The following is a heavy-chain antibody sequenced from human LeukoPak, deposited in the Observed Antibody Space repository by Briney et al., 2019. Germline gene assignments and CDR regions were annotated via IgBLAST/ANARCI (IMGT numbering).Heavy chain of an antibody. D-gene: IGHD5-12*01. CDR2: IYYTGST. J-gene: IGHJ4*02. V-gene: IGHV4-59*01. CDR3: ARGGGYEMPRVFDY. CDR1: GDSISTYY. Sequence: SETLSLTCTVSGDSISTYYWSWIRQPPGKGLEWIGYIYYTGSTDYNPSPKSRVTMSVDTSKNQFSLKLRSVTAADTAVYYCARGGGYEMPRVFDYWGQGTLVTVSS.